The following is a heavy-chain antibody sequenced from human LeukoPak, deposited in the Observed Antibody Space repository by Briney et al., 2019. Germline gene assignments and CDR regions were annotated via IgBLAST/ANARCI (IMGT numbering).Heavy chain of an antibody. J-gene: IGHJ6*03. D-gene: IGHD3-16*01. Sequence: PSETLSLTCTVSGGSISSGSYCWSWIRQPPGKGLEWIGYIYYSGSTNYNPSLKSRVTISVDTSKNQFSLKLSSVTAADTAVYYCARAWGYYYYYMDVWGKGTTVTISS. CDR2: IYYSGST. CDR3: ARAWGYYYYYMDV. V-gene: IGHV4-61*01. CDR1: GGSISSGSYC.